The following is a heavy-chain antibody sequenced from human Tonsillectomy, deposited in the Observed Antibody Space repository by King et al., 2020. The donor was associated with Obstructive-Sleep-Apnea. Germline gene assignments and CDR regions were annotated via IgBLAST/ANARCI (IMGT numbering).Heavy chain of an antibody. V-gene: IGHV4-38-2*02. J-gene: IGHJ3*02. Sequence: LQLQESGPGLVKPSETLSLTCTVSGYSISSGYYWGWIRQPPGKGLEWIGSIYRSGSTYYNPSLKSRVTISVDTSKNQFSLKLSSVTAADTAVYYCARVFRAMVRGVIGGTDAFDIWGQGTMVTVSS. D-gene: IGHD3-10*01. CDR3: ARVFRAMVRGVIGGTDAFDI. CDR2: IYRSGST. CDR1: GYSISSGYY.